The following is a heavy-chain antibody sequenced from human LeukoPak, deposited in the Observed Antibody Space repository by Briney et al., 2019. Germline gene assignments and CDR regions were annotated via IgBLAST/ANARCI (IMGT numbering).Heavy chain of an antibody. V-gene: IGHV4-59*01. CDR3: AREPDDAFDI. CDR2: IYYSGST. J-gene: IGHJ3*02. Sequence: PSETLSLTCTVSGGSISSYYWSWIRQPPGKGLEWIGYIYYSGSTNYNPSLKSRVTISVDTSKNQFSLKLSSVTAADTAVYYCAREPDDAFDIWGKGTMVTVSS. CDR1: GGSISSYY.